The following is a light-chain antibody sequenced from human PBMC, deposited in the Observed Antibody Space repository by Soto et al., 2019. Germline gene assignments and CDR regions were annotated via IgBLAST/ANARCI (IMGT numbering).Light chain of an antibody. CDR3: HQRSNWWT. CDR2: DTS. V-gene: IGKV3D-20*02. CDR1: QSVSSSY. J-gene: IGKJ1*01. Sequence: EIVLTQSPGTLSLSPGERATLSCRASQSVSSSYLAWYQQKPGQAPGVLIYDTSSRATGIPARFSGSGSGTDFTLTISSLEPEDSAVYYCHQRSNWWTFGQGTKVDIK.